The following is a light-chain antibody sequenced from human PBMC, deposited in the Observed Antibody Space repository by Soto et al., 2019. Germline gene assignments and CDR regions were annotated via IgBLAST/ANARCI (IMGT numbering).Light chain of an antibody. V-gene: IGKV3-15*01. CDR1: QSVSSN. J-gene: IGKJ1*01. Sequence: EIVITQSPATLSVSPGERATLSGRASQSVSSNLAWYQQKPGQAPRLLIYGASTRATGIPARFSGSGSGTEFTLTISGLQXEDFAVYYCQQYNNWPPPWTFGQGTKVDIK. CDR2: GAS. CDR3: QQYNNWPPPWT.